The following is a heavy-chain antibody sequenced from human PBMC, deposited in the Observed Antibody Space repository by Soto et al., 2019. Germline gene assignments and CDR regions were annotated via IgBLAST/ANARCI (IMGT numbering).Heavy chain of an antibody. J-gene: IGHJ4*02. D-gene: IGHD1-7*01. CDR3: AREANWNYELGNYFDN. CDR2: IFYSGST. Sequence: QVQLRESGPGLVKPSQTLSLTCTVSGGSISSGDYYWSWIRQPPGKGLEWIGYIFYSGSTYYNPSLKSRVSISIDTSENQFPLKLTSVTAADTAVYYCAREANWNYELGNYFDNWGQGTLVTVSS. V-gene: IGHV4-30-4*01. CDR1: GGSISSGDYY.